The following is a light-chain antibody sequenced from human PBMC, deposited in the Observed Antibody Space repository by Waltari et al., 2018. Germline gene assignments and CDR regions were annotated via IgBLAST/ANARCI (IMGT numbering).Light chain of an antibody. J-gene: IGKJ2*03. Sequence: DIVMTQSPDSLVVSLGERATINCKSSQSLLYSSNNRKFLAWYQQRPGQPPYLRFSWASIRQSGVPDRFGASGSGTDFTLTIDNLQAEDVAVYYCQQYFTVPYSFGQGTKLEI. CDR1: QSLLYSSNNRKF. V-gene: IGKV4-1*01. CDR2: WAS. CDR3: QQYFTVPYS.